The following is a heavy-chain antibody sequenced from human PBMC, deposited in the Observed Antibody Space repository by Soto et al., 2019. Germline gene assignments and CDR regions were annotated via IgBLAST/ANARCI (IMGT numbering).Heavy chain of an antibody. Sequence: QVLLMQSGAEVKKPGSSVKVSCTSSGGPFSSYGISWVRQVPGQGLEWLGGMIPLFGTPSYARKFQDRLTISADESTTTDYMELSSLTSEDTAMYFCARDGIIQMANCDFWGQGTLVTVSS. CDR2: MIPLFGTP. CDR3: ARDGIIQMANCDF. D-gene: IGHD5-18*01. J-gene: IGHJ4*02. CDR1: GGPFSSYG. V-gene: IGHV1-69*01.